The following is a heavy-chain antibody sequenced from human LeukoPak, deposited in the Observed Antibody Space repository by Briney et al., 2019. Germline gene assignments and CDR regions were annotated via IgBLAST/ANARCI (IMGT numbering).Heavy chain of an antibody. CDR1: VGSFSSYG. J-gene: IGHJ5*02. CDR3: AREDHTANNWFDP. V-gene: IGHV1-69*05. D-gene: IGHD5-18*01. Sequence: GASVKVSCKASVGSFSSYGISWVRQAPGQGLEWMGGIIPMLGRSNYAQKFQGRVTISTDESTSTAYMEMSSLRSEDTAVYYCAREDHTANNWFDPWGQGTLVTVSS. CDR2: IIPMLGRS.